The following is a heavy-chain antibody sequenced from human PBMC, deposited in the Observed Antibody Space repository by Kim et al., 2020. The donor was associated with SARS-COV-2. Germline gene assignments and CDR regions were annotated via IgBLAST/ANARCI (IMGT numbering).Heavy chain of an antibody. CDR3: ARAGSADYYYYGMDV. CDR2: ISYDGSNK. J-gene: IGHJ6*02. V-gene: IGHV3-30-3*01. CDR1: GFTFSSYA. Sequence: GGFLRLSCAASGFTFSSYAMHWVRQAPGKGLEWVAVISYDGSNKYYADSVKGRFTISRDNSKNTLYLQMNSLRAEDTAVYYCARAGSADYYYYGMDVWGQGTTVTVSS. D-gene: IGHD6-19*01.